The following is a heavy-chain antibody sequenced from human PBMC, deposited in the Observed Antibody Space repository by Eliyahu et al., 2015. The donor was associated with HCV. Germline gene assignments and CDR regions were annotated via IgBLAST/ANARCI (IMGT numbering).Heavy chain of an antibody. Sequence: EVQLVESGGGVVRPGGSLRXXXAAXGXXFDDXGMSWVRQAPGKGLEWVSGINWNGGSTGYADSVKGRFTISRDNAKNSLYLQMNSLRAEDTALYYCARFRGEGYYGMDVWGQGTTVTVSS. CDR1: GXXFDDXG. V-gene: IGHV3-20*04. J-gene: IGHJ6*02. CDR3: ARFRGEGYYGMDV. CDR2: INWNGGST. D-gene: IGHD3-10*01.